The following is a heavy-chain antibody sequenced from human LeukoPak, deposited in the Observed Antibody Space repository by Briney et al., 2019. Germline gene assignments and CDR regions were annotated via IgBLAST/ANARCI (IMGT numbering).Heavy chain of an antibody. CDR2: IYHSGST. Sequence: SETLSLTCAVSGGSISSGGYSWSWIRQPPGKGLEWIGYIYHSGSTYYNPSLKSRVTISVDRSKNQFSLKLSSVTAADTAVYYCARGSWTYSPTFDYWGQGTLVTVSS. CDR1: GGSISSGGYS. CDR3: ARGSWTYSPTFDY. V-gene: IGHV4-30-2*01. D-gene: IGHD3/OR15-3a*01. J-gene: IGHJ4*02.